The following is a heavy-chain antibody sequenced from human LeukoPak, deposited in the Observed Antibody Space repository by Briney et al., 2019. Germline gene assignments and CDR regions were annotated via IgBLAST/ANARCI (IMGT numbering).Heavy chain of an antibody. J-gene: IGHJ4*02. CDR3: AREKTSRSSFVYDY. Sequence: TSETLSLTCTVSGASISNYYWSWIRQPPGKGLEWIGYIDYSGSTNYNPSLKSRITISVGMSKNQFSLKLSSVTAADTALYYRAREKTSRSSFVYDYWGQGTLFTVSS. V-gene: IGHV4-59*01. CDR1: GASISNYY. CDR2: IDYSGST. D-gene: IGHD1-26*01.